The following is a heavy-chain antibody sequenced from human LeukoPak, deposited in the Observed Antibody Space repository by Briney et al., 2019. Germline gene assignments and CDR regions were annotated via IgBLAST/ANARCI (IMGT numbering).Heavy chain of an antibody. J-gene: IGHJ6*03. CDR3: ARGGRSSGDYYYYMDV. D-gene: IGHD3-10*01. CDR2: IYYSGST. Sequence: SETLSLTCTVSGGSISSGSYYWSWIRQPPGKGLEWIGYIYYSGSTNYNPSLKSRVTISVDTSKNQFSLKLSSVTAAVTAVYYCARGGRSSGDYYYYMDVWGKGTTVTISS. CDR1: GGSISSGSYY. V-gene: IGHV4-61*01.